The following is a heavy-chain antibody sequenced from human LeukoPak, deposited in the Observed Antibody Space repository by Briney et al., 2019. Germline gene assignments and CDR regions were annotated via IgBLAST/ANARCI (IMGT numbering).Heavy chain of an antibody. V-gene: IGHV3-30-3*01. Sequence: PGGSLRLSCAASRFTFSSYAMHWVRQAPGKGLEWVAVISYDGSNKYYADSVKGRFTISRDNSKNTLYLQMNSLRAEDTAVYYCARGVVVKGMDVWGQGTTVTVSS. CDR1: RFTFSSYA. CDR3: ARGVVVKGMDV. D-gene: IGHD2-21*01. CDR2: ISYDGSNK. J-gene: IGHJ6*02.